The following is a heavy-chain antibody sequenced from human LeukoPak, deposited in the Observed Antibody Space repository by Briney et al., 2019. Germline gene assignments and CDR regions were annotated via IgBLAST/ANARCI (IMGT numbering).Heavy chain of an antibody. V-gene: IGHV5-51*01. J-gene: IGHJ6*02. CDR1: GYSFTSYW. D-gene: IGHD6-19*01. CDR3: ARSIAVAGVYYYGMDV. CDR2: IYPGDSDT. Sequence: GESLKISCKGSGYSFTSYWIGWVRQLPGKGLEWMGIIYPGDSDTRYSPSFQGQVTISADKSISTAYLQWSSLKASDTAMYYCARSIAVAGVYYYGMDVWGQGTTVTVSS.